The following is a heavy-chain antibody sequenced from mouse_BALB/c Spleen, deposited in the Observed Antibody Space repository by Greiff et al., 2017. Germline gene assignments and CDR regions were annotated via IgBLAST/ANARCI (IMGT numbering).Heavy chain of an antibody. CDR2: ILPGSGST. CDR1: GYTFSSYW. Sequence: QVQLQQSGAELMNPGASVKISCKATGYTFSSYWIEWVKQRPGHGLEWIGEILPGSGSTNYNEKFKGKATFTADTSSNTAYMQLSSLTSEDSAVYYCARRGYYYAMDYWGQGTSVTVSS. V-gene: IGHV1-9*01. CDR3: ARRGYYYAMDY. J-gene: IGHJ4*01.